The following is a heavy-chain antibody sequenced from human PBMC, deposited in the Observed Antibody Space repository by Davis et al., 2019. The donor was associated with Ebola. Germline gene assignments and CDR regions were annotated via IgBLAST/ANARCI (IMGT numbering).Heavy chain of an antibody. D-gene: IGHD3-10*01. J-gene: IGHJ6*02. V-gene: IGHV3-7*03. Sequence: GGSLRLSCAASGFTFSSYWMSWVRQAPGKGLEWVANIKQDGSEKYYVDSVKGRFTISRDNAKNSLYLQMNSLRAEDTAVYYCARDMLLWFGELLYYYYGMDVWGQGTTVTVSS. CDR1: GFTFSSYW. CDR2: IKQDGSEK. CDR3: ARDMLLWFGELLYYYYGMDV.